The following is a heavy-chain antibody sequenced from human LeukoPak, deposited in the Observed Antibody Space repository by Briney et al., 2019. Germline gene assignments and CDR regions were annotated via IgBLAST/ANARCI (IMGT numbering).Heavy chain of an antibody. D-gene: IGHD2-21*01. Sequence: YPGGSLRLSCAASGFTFSSYAMSWVRQAPGKGLEWVSAISGSGGSTYYADPVKGRFTISRNNSKNTPYLKMNSLRAEDTAVYYCAKDLRGSGLFMDVWGKGTTVTVSS. CDR2: ISGSGGST. J-gene: IGHJ6*03. CDR3: AKDLRGSGLFMDV. CDR1: GFTFSSYA. V-gene: IGHV3-23*01.